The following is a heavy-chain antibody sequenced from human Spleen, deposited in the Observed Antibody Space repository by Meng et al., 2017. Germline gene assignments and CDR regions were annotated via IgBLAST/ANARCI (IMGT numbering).Heavy chain of an antibody. CDR2: VNWSGSST. J-gene: IGHJ5*02. CDR3: ARGHDYGDYENWFDP. D-gene: IGHD4-17*01. V-gene: IGHV3-20*04. CDR1: GFTFDDYG. Sequence: GGSLRLSCAASGFTFDDYGMSWVRQAPGKGLEWVSGVNWSGSSTGYADSVKGRFTISRDKSNNMVYLQLSSLRTEDTAVYYCARGHDYGDYENWFDPWGQGTLVTVSS.